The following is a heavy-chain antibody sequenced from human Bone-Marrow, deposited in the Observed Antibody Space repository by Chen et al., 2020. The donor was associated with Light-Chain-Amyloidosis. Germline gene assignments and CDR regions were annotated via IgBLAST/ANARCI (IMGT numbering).Heavy chain of an antibody. V-gene: IGHV3-23*01. D-gene: IGHD3-16*01. CDR2: IRGDGGTT. CDR1: GFTFGNSA. CDR3: AKSRQFYYEACFDP. J-gene: IGHJ5*02. Sequence: QLLESGGGLAHPGGSLRLSCAASGFTFGNSAMAWVRQPPGKGLAWLSGIRGDGGTTYYADSVRGRFSISRDNSKNMLFLQMNNLRVEDTAVYYCAKSRQFYYEACFDPWGQGTLVTVAS.